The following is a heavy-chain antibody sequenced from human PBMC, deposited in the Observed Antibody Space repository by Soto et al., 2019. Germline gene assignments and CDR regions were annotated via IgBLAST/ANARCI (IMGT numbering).Heavy chain of an antibody. D-gene: IGHD3-3*01. V-gene: IGHV3-30*18. CDR1: GFTFSSYG. CDR3: AKDVRFSGNYYYYGMDV. CDR2: ISYDGSNK. Sequence: QVQLVESGGGVVQPGRSLRLSCAASGFTFSSYGMHWVRQAPGKGLEWVAVISYDGSNKYYADSVKGRFTISRDNSKNTLYLQMNSLRAEDTAVYYCAKDVRFSGNYYYYGMDVWGQGTTVTVSS. J-gene: IGHJ6*02.